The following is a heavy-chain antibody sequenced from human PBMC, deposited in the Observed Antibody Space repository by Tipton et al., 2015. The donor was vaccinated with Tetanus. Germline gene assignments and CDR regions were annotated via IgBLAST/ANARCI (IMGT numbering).Heavy chain of an antibody. CDR2: ITNTGSSA. V-gene: IGHV3-11*01. D-gene: IGHD6-6*01. CDR1: GFTLNDYY. Sequence: SLRLSCAPSGFTLNDYYMGWFRQAPGKGLEWVSYITNTGSSAFYADSVKGRFTISRDNAQQSLFLQMNNLGAEDTAVYYCARPSDKLRYYGMDVWGQGTTVTVSS. J-gene: IGHJ6*02. CDR3: ARPSDKLRYYGMDV.